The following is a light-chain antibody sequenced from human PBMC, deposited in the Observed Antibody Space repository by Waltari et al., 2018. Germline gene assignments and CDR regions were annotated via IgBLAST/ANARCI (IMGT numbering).Light chain of an antibody. V-gene: IGLV2-14*03. CDR2: DVR. CDR1: TYDIGSYAH. CDR3: SSHTTRSTWV. J-gene: IGLJ3*02. Sequence: QSALTQPASVSGSPGQSITISCPGTTYDIGSYAHVSWYQQHLGRAPKLIIYDVRERPSGVSDRFSGSKSGNTASLIISGLQADDEADYYCSSHTTRSTWVFGGGTKLTVL.